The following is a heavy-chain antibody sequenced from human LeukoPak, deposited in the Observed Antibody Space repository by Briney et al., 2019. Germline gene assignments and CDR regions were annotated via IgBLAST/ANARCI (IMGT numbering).Heavy chain of an antibody. Sequence: GGSLRLSCAASGFNFNYYAMSWVRQAPGKGLEWVSGISDNEGRTYYTDSVKGRFTISRDRTKDTVYLQMHNLRADDTAVYFCARHDSFIPYWGQGTLVTVSS. V-gene: IGHV3-23*01. CDR1: GFNFNYYA. D-gene: IGHD5-18*01. CDR3: ARHDSFIPY. CDR2: ISDNEGRT. J-gene: IGHJ4*02.